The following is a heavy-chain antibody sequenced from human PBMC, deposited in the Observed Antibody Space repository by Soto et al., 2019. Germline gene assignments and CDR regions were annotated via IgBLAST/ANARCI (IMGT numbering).Heavy chain of an antibody. J-gene: IGHJ5*02. Sequence: QVQLQESGPGLVKTSETLSLTCTVSGRSISNNYWSWIRQPPGKGLEWIGYIYHSAYTNSNPSLRSRVAISVDTCKNQFSLNLTSVTAADTAIYCCARHLFPSGFDPEWYAWFDPWGQGTRVTVSS. CDR3: ARHLFPSGFDPEWYAWFDP. CDR2: IYHSAYT. D-gene: IGHD5-12*01. CDR1: GRSISNNY. V-gene: IGHV4-59*08.